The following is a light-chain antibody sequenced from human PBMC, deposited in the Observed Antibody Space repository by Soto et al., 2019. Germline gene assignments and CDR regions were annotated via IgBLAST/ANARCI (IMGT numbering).Light chain of an antibody. CDR1: PSASSSY. CDR3: QQRRNLPPLP. J-gene: IGKJ5*01. Sequence: IVLTQSPATLPLSPGERATLSCRASPSASSSYLAWYQQKPGQTPRLLIHGASRRATGMPHRFSGSGSGTDFTLTISSLEPDFFAVYYCQQRRNLPPLPFGHGTRLE. V-gene: IGKV3D-20*02. CDR2: GAS.